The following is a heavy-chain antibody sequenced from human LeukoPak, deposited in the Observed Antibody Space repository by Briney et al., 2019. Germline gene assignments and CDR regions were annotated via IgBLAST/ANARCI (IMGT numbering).Heavy chain of an antibody. Sequence: GGSLRLSCAASGFTFSNAWMSWVRQAPGKGLEWVGRIKSKTDGGTTDYAAPVKGRFTISRDDSKNTLYLQMNSLKTEDTAVYYCTTITGGSLLWSGELGYYFDYWGQGTLVTVSS. CDR2: IKSKTDGGTT. CDR3: TTITGGSLLWSGELGYYFDY. J-gene: IGHJ4*02. V-gene: IGHV3-15*01. CDR1: GFTFSNAW. D-gene: IGHD3-10*01.